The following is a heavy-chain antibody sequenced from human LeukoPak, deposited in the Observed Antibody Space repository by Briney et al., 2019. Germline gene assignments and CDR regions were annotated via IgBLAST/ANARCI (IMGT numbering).Heavy chain of an antibody. J-gene: IGHJ4*02. Sequence: SETLSLTCTVSGYSISSGYYWGWIRQPPGKGLEWIGSIYHSGSTYYNPSLKSRVTISVDTSKNQFSLKLSSVTAADTAVYYCARGKDGGSYPYFDYWGQGTLVTVSS. CDR2: IYHSGST. D-gene: IGHD1-26*01. V-gene: IGHV4-38-2*02. CDR1: GYSISSGYY. CDR3: ARGKDGGSYPYFDY.